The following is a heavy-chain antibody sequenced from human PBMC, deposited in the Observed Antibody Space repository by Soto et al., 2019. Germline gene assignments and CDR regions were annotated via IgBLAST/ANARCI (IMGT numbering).Heavy chain of an antibody. J-gene: IGHJ4*02. CDR1: GFTFSSHG. D-gene: IGHD3-3*01. CDR2: IPYDGSHQ. Sequence: PGGSLRLSCAASGFTFSSHGMHWIRQAPGKGLEWVAVIPYDGSHQYYADSVKGRFSISRDSSKNTLYLQMNSLRAEDTAVYYCAKLRVLEWEVQESDYWGQGTLVTVSS. V-gene: IGHV3-30*18. CDR3: AKLRVLEWEVQESDY.